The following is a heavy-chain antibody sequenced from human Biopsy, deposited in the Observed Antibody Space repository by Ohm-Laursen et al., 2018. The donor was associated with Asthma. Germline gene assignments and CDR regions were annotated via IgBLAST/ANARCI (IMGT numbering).Heavy chain of an antibody. D-gene: IGHD3-22*01. CDR1: GFVFSQCG. CDR2: VSSDGHNK. Sequence: SLRLSCSAAGFVFSQCGMHWVRQGPGKGLEWVALVSSDGHNKYYEDSVKGHFTISRDNSRNRLYPQINRLTVEDSAVYFCARQSGQDYGDSSGFDIWGQGTKVAVSS. V-gene: IGHV3-30*03. CDR3: ARQSGQDYGDSSGFDI. J-gene: IGHJ3*02.